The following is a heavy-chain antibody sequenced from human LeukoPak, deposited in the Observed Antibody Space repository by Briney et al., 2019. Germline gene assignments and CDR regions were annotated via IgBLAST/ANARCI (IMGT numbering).Heavy chain of an antibody. CDR1: GFTVRNCW. J-gene: IGHJ4*02. CDR2: MKPDGSEK. CDR3: ARSFDYVWGRD. D-gene: IGHD3-16*01. V-gene: IGHV3-7*01. Sequence: PGGSLRLSCAASGFTVRNCWMSWVRQAPGKGLEWVANMKPDGSEKNYVDSVKGRFTISRDNAKNSLYLQMNSLRAEDTAVYYCARSFDYVWGRDWGQGTLVTVSS.